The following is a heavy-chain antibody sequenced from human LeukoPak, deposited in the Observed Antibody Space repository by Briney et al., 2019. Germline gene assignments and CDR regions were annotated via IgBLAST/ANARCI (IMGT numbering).Heavy chain of an antibody. Sequence: PGGSLRLSCAASGFTFSSYSMNWVRQAPGKGLEWVSYISSSSSTIYHADSVKGRFTISRDNAKNSLYLQMNSLRAEDTAVYYCAREPRGAYFDYWGQGTLVTVSS. CDR2: ISSSSSTI. CDR3: AREPRGAYFDY. J-gene: IGHJ4*02. CDR1: GFTFSSYS. V-gene: IGHV3-48*01. D-gene: IGHD3-10*01.